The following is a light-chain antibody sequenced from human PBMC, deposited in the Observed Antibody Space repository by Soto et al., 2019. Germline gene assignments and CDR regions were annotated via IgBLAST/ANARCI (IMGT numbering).Light chain of an antibody. V-gene: IGKV3-11*01. Sequence: EIVLTQSPATLSLSPGERATLSCRASQSVSSYLAWYQQKPGQAPRLLIYDASNSSTGIPARFSGSGSGTYFTLTISSLEPEDFAVYYCQQRSNWPTVGGGTKVEIK. CDR2: DAS. J-gene: IGKJ4*01. CDR3: QQRSNWPT. CDR1: QSVSSY.